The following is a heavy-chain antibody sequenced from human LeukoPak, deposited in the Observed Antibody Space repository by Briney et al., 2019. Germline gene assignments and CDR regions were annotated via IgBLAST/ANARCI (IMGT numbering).Heavy chain of an antibody. Sequence: PSETLSLTCTVSGGSISSSSYYWGWIRQPPGKGLEWIGSIYYSGSTYYNPSLKSRVTISVDTSKNQFSLKLSSVTAADTAVYSCATTDYSGSGSYYFPYYYYMDVWGKGTTVTVSS. CDR3: ATTDYSGSGSYYFPYYYYMDV. J-gene: IGHJ6*03. CDR1: GGSISSSSYY. V-gene: IGHV4-39*01. CDR2: IYYSGST. D-gene: IGHD3-10*01.